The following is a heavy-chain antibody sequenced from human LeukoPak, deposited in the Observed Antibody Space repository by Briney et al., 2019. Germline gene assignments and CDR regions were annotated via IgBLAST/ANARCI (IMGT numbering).Heavy chain of an antibody. V-gene: IGHV3-30*04. Sequence: PGGSLRLSCAASGFTFSSYAMHWVRQAPGKGLEWVAVISYDGSNKYYADSVKGRFTISRDNAKNSLYLQMNSLRAEDTAVYYCARMGRRDAFDIWGQGTMVTVSS. D-gene: IGHD1-1*01. CDR3: ARMGRRDAFDI. CDR2: ISYDGSNK. J-gene: IGHJ3*02. CDR1: GFTFSSYA.